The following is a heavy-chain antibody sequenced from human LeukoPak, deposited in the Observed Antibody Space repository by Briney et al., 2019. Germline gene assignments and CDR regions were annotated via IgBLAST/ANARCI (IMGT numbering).Heavy chain of an antibody. Sequence: GASVKVSCKASGYTFTGYYMHWVRQAPGQGLEWMGWINPNNGVTNSAQKFQGRVTMTRDTSISTAYMELSRLRSDDTAVYYCARAQTVDYYDSSGYHVDAFDIWGQGTMVTVSS. CDR3: ARAQTVDYYDSSGYHVDAFDI. J-gene: IGHJ3*02. V-gene: IGHV1-2*02. CDR2: INPNNGVT. D-gene: IGHD3-22*01. CDR1: GYTFTGYY.